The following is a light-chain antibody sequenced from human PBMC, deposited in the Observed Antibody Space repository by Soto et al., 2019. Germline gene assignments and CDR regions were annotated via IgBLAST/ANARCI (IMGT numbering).Light chain of an antibody. CDR1: QSVNSN. Sequence: ETVMTQSPATLSVSPGGRATLSCRASQSVNSNLAWYQQKLGQAPRVLIYGASTRATGIPARFSGSGSGTEFILTISSLQSEDFALYYCQEYNTWPWTFGQGTKVEIK. CDR3: QEYNTWPWT. J-gene: IGKJ1*01. V-gene: IGKV3-15*01. CDR2: GAS.